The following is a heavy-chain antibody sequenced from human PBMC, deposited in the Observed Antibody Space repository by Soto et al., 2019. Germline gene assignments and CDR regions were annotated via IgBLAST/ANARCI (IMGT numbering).Heavy chain of an antibody. J-gene: IGHJ4*02. D-gene: IGHD6-13*01. Sequence: EVQLLESGGGLVQPGGSQRLSCAASGFTLSNNVMTWVRQAPGKGLEWVSTFIGSDGSTNYADSVKGRFTISRDNSKNTLYLQMNSLRAEDTAVYYCAKKLAPGYSPFDSWGQGTLVTVSS. CDR2: FIGSDGST. CDR3: AKKLAPGYSPFDS. V-gene: IGHV3-23*01. CDR1: GFTLSNNV.